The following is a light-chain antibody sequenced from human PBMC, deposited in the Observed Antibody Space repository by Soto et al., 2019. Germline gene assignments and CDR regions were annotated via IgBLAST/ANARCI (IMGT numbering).Light chain of an antibody. V-gene: IGKV1-5*03. Sequence: DIQMTQSPSTLSASVGDRVTSTCRSSQSISSWLAWYQQKPGKAPKFLIYKASSLESGVPSRFSGSGSGTEFALTISSLQPDDFAAYYRQQYSSCYTFGQGTKLEIK. CDR1: QSISSW. CDR3: QQYSSCYT. CDR2: KAS. J-gene: IGKJ2*01.